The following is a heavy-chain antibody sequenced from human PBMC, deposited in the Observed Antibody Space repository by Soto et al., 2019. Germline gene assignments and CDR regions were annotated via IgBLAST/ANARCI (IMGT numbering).Heavy chain of an antibody. D-gene: IGHD2-15*01. CDR2: INHSGST. V-gene: IGHV4-34*01. CDR1: GGSFSGYY. Sequence: SETLSLTCAVYGGSFSGYYWSWIRQPPGKGLEWIGEINHSGSTNYNPSLKSRVTISVDTSKNQFSLKLSSVTAADTAVYYCARGYRDCSGGSCYSIDYWGQGTLVTVSS. CDR3: ARGYRDCSGGSCYSIDY. J-gene: IGHJ4*02.